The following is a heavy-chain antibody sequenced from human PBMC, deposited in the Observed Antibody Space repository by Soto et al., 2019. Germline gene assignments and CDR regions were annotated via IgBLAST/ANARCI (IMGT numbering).Heavy chain of an antibody. CDR1: GFTFSSYA. J-gene: IGHJ4*02. Sequence: QVQLVESGGGVVQPGRSLRFSCAASGFTFSSYAMHWVRQAPGKGLEWVAVISYDGSNKYYADSVKGRFTISRDNSKNTLYLQMNSLRAEDTAVYYCARGPDTLYFDYWGQGTLVTVSS. D-gene: IGHD2-2*02. V-gene: IGHV3-30-3*01. CDR2: ISYDGSNK. CDR3: ARGPDTLYFDY.